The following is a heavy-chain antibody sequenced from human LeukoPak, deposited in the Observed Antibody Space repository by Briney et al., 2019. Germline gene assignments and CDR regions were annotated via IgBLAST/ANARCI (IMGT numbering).Heavy chain of an antibody. V-gene: IGHV3-48*03. J-gene: IGHJ4*02. CDR3: ARGWWELHY. D-gene: IGHD1-26*01. CDR2: ITSSVSPI. Sequence: NXVXXXXGXXXYCVSYITSSVSPISYADSVKGRFTISRDNAKNSLYLQMNSLRAEDTAVYYCARGWWELHYWGQGTLVTVSS.